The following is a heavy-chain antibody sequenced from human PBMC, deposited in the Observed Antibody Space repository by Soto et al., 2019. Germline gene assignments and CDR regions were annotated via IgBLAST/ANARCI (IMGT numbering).Heavy chain of an antibody. CDR2: IYSRGGT. Sequence: EVQVVESGGGLVQPGGSLRLSCAASGFTVSNNYMTWVRQAPGKGLEWVSLIYSRGGTDYADSVKGRFTISRDNSKNMVYLPMNSLRVEDTAVYYCARGGSGSQTVGYWGQGARVTVSS. CDR3: ARGGSGSQTVGY. J-gene: IGHJ4*02. CDR1: GFTVSNNY. D-gene: IGHD1-26*01. V-gene: IGHV3-66*01.